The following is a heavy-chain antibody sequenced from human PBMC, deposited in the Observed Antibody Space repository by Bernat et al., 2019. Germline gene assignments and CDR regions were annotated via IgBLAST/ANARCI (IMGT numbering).Heavy chain of an antibody. CDR3: ATWTIAAAGGPRYFDY. Sequence: QVQLQESGPGLVKPSETLSLTCTVSGGSISSYYWSWIRQPPGKGLEWIGYIYYSGSTNYNPSLKSRVTISVDTSKNQFSLKLSSVTAADTAVYYCATWTIAAAGGPRYFDYWGQGTLVTVSS. V-gene: IGHV4-59*12. CDR1: GGSISSYY. CDR2: IYYSGST. J-gene: IGHJ4*02. D-gene: IGHD6-13*01.